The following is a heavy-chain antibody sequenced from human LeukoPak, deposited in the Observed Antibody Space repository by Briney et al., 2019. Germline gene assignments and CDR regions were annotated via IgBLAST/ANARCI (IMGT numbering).Heavy chain of an antibody. V-gene: IGHV4-59*01. Sequence: KPGGSLRLSCAASGFTFSSYAMSWVRQAPGKGLEWIGYIYYSGSTNYNPSLKSRVTISVDTSKNQFSLKLSSVTAADTAVYYCARVHRTHDYPDYWGQGTLVTVSS. D-gene: IGHD1/OR15-1a*01. CDR3: ARVHRTHDYPDY. J-gene: IGHJ4*02. CDR2: IYYSGST. CDR1: GFTFSSYA.